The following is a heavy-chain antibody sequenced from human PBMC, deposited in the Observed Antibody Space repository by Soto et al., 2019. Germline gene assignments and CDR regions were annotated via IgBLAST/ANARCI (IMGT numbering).Heavy chain of an antibody. CDR3: AKYKNYYNSSGIYDY. CDR2: VIPMFGRP. V-gene: IGHV1-69*06. Sequence: QVHLVQSGAEVKTPGSSVKVSCKASGGTFSNCAISWVRQAPGQGLEWMGGVIPMFGRPNYAQKFQGRVAITADKSTGAAYMELFSLTSEDTAMYYCAKYKNYYNSSGIYDYWGQGTLVTVSS. J-gene: IGHJ4*02. CDR1: GGTFSNCA. D-gene: IGHD3-22*01.